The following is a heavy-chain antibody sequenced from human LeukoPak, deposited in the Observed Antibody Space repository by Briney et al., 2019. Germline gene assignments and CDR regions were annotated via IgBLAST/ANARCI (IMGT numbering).Heavy chain of an antibody. D-gene: IGHD1-7*01. J-gene: IGHJ4*02. Sequence: SETLSLTCAVSGGSFSGHYCSWIRQAPGKGLEWIGEIDHSGTADSNPSLKRRVTISVGTSKNEFSLRLNSVTAADTAVYYCARGVYGTTATFEFWGQGTLVTVSS. CDR3: ARGVYGTTATFEF. CDR1: GGSFSGHY. CDR2: IDHSGTA. V-gene: IGHV4-34*01.